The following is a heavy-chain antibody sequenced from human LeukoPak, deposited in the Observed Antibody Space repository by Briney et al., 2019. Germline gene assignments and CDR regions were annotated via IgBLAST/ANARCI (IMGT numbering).Heavy chain of an antibody. D-gene: IGHD4-17*01. CDR3: ARDHYGDFDY. CDR1: GFTSGRTFSNYW. J-gene: IGHJ4*02. V-gene: IGHV3-7*01. CDR2: IRQDGSEQ. Sequence: GGSLRLSCTASGFTSGRTFSNYWMTWVRQAPGKGLEWVANIRQDGSEQYYVDSVKGRFTISRDNARNSLYLQMNSLRAEDTAVYYCARDHYGDFDYWGQGALVTVSS.